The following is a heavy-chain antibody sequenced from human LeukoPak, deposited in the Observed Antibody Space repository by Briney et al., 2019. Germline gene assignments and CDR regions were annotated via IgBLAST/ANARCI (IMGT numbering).Heavy chain of an antibody. CDR3: ARFVSSGWVDY. V-gene: IGHV3-7*01. CDR2: IKQDGSEK. CDR1: GFTFSTYW. J-gene: IGHJ4*02. D-gene: IGHD6-19*01. Sequence: GSLRLSCAASGFTFSTYWMSWVRQAPGKGLEWVANIKQDGSEKYYVDSVKGRFTISRDNAKNSLYLQMNSLRAEDTAVYYCARFVSSGWVDYWGQGTLVTVSS.